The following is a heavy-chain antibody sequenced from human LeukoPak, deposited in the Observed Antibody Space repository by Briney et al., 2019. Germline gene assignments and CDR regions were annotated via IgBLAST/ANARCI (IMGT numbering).Heavy chain of an antibody. Sequence: SVKVSCKASGYTFTGYYMHWVRQAPGQGLEWMGRIIPILGIANYAQKFQGRATITADKSTSTAYMELSSLRSEDTAVYYCASSPGSSGYYYEYYFDYWGQGTLVTVSS. V-gene: IGHV1-69*02. J-gene: IGHJ4*02. CDR3: ASSPGSSGYYYEYYFDY. CDR2: IIPILGIA. D-gene: IGHD3-22*01. CDR1: GYTFTGYY.